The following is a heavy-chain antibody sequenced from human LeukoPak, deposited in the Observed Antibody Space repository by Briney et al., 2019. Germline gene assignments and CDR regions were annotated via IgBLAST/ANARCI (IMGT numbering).Heavy chain of an antibody. CDR2: INHSGST. CDR3: ARGRIHYYGSGSPFDY. CDR1: GGSFSGYY. Sequence: SETLSLTCAVYGGSFSGYYWSWIRQPPGKGLEWIGEINHSGSTNYNPSLKSRVTIPVDTSKNQFSLKLSSVTAADTAVYYCARGRIHYYGSGSPFDYWGQGTLVTVAS. J-gene: IGHJ4*02. D-gene: IGHD3-10*01. V-gene: IGHV4-34*01.